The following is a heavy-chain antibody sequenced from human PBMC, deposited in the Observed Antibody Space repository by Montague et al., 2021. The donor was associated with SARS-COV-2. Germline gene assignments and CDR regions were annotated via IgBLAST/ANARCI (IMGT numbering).Heavy chain of an antibody. CDR3: ARDLNDYVWGSYRYFDY. Sequence: SLRLSCAASGFTFSSYEMNWVRQAPGKRLEWVSSISSSSSYIYYADSVKGRFTISRDNAKNSLYLQMNSLRAEDTAVYYCARDLNDYVWGSYRYFDYWGQGTLVTVSS. CDR2: ISSSSSYI. V-gene: IGHV3-21*01. D-gene: IGHD3-16*02. CDR1: GFTFSSYE. J-gene: IGHJ4*02.